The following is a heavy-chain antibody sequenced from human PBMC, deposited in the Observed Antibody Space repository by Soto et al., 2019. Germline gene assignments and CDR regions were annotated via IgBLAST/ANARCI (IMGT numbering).Heavy chain of an antibody. CDR3: ASSSGSYWQLDY. D-gene: IGHD1-26*01. CDR2: INAGNGNT. V-gene: IGHV1-3*01. J-gene: IGHJ4*02. Sequence: QVQLVQSGAEVKKPGASVKVSCKASGYTFTSYAMHWVRQAPGQRLEWMGWINAGNGNTKYSQKFQGRVTITRDTSASAAYMELSSLRSEDTAVYYCASSSGSYWQLDYWGQGTLVTVSS. CDR1: GYTFTSYA.